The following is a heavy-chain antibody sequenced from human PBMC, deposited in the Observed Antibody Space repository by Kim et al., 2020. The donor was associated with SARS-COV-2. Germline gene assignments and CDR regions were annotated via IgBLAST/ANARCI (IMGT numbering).Heavy chain of an antibody. J-gene: IGHJ4*02. CDR1: GAFPRGYW. Sequence: SETLSLTCTVSGAFPRGYWWGWIRQSPQKGLEYVGDAYHDGKTEYNPALKGRVAISLDKSNNQFSLRLESVTAADTAVYYCVRTWYDYLWGTDRVGYFDFWGQGIRVTVSS. CDR3: VRTWYDYLWGTDRVGYFDF. D-gene: IGHD3-16*01. V-gene: IGHV4-59*01. CDR2: AYHDGKT.